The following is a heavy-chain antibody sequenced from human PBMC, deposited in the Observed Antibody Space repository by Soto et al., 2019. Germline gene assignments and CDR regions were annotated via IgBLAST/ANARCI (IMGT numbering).Heavy chain of an antibody. CDR3: ARELYSRYFEPRGLDV. CDR2: ISTGSSSI. D-gene: IGHD3-9*01. CDR1: GFTFSGYS. J-gene: IGHJ6*02. Sequence: GGSLRLSCAASGFTFSGYSMNWVRQAPGKGLEWVSFISTGSSSIYYADSVKGRFTISRDDAKKSLFLQMNSLRDEDTAVYYCARELYSRYFEPRGLDVWGQGTSVTVYS. V-gene: IGHV3-48*02.